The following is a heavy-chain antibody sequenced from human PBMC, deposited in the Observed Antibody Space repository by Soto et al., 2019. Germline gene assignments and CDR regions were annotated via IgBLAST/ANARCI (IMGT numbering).Heavy chain of an antibody. CDR3: ARLPKGSLVTA. CDR2: ISSGSDNI. CDR1: GFRFSAHS. V-gene: IGHV3-48*02. Sequence: LVESGGGLVSPGASLRLSCVASGFRFSAHSMTWVSQSPGKGLQWIAYISSGSDNIYYAESVRGRFTVSRDNAKHALFLQMNSLRDDDTATYYCARLPKGSLVTAWGQGTRVTVS. J-gene: IGHJ4*02. D-gene: IGHD2-21*02.